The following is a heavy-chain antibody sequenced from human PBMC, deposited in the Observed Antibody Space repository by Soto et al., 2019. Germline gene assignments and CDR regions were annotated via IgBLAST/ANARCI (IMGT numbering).Heavy chain of an antibody. CDR1: GYAFTTYG. CDR3: ARGRYGDY. V-gene: IGHV1-18*01. D-gene: IGHD1-1*01. CDR2: ISAHNGNT. Sequence: QVHLVQSGAEVKKPGASVKVSCQASGYAFTTYGITWVRHAPGQGLEWMGWISAHNGNTNYAQKLQGRVTVTRDTSTSTAYMELRRLRSDDTAVYYCARGRYGDYWGQGALVTVSS. J-gene: IGHJ4*02.